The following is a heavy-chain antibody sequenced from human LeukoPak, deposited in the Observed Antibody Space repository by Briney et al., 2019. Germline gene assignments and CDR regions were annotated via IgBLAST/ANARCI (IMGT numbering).Heavy chain of an antibody. D-gene: IGHD2-2*01. CDR3: ARCLYQYWYFDL. CDR1: GGSISSGDYY. J-gene: IGHJ2*01. V-gene: IGHV4-30-4*01. CDR2: IYYSGST. Sequence: SQTLSLTCTVSGGSISSGDYYWSWIRQPPGKGLEWIGYIYYSGSTYYNPSLKSRVTISVDTSKNQFSLKLSSVTAADTAVYYCARCLYQYWYFDLWGRGTLVTVSS.